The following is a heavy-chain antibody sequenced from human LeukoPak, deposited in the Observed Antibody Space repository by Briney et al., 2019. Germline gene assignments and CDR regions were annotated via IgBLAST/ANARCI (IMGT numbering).Heavy chain of an antibody. J-gene: IGHJ4*02. V-gene: IGHV3-30-3*01. D-gene: IGHD6-13*01. CDR1: GLTFSSYA. Sequence: PGGPLRLSCGASGLTFSSYAMHWVRQAPGKGLEWVGVISYDGSNKYYADSVKGRFTISRDNSKNTLYLQMNSLRAEDTAVYYCAKDFSIAAAGYFDYWGQGTLVTVSS. CDR2: ISYDGSNK. CDR3: AKDFSIAAAGYFDY.